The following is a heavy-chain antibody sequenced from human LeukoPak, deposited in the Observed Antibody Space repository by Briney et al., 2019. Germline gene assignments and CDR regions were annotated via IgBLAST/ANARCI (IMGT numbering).Heavy chain of an antibody. Sequence: PGGSLRLSCAASGFTFSGYDMSWVRQAPGKGLEWVSAISGSGGSTYYADSVKGRFTISRDNSKNTLYLQMNSLRAEDTAVYYCAKDYYGDDGDWFDPWGQGTLVTVSS. CDR1: GFTFSGYD. CDR3: AKDYYGDDGDWFDP. D-gene: IGHD4-17*01. J-gene: IGHJ5*02. V-gene: IGHV3-23*01. CDR2: ISGSGGST.